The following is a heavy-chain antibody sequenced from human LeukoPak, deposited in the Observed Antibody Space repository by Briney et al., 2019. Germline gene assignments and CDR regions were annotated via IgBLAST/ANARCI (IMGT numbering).Heavy chain of an antibody. CDR3: ARVVAVAGTCWFDP. Sequence: SETLSLTCTVSGGSISSYYWSWIRQPAGKGLEWIGRIYTSGSTNYNPSLKSRVTMSVDTSKNQSSLKLSSVTAADTAVYYCARVVAVAGTCWFDPWGQGTLVTVSS. CDR2: IYTSGST. V-gene: IGHV4-4*07. CDR1: GGSISSYY. D-gene: IGHD6-19*01. J-gene: IGHJ5*02.